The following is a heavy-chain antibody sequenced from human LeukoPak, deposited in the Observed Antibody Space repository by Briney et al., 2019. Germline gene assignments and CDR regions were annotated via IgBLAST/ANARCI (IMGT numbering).Heavy chain of an antibody. V-gene: IGHV1-18*01. CDR1: GYTFTSYD. D-gene: IGHD6-19*01. CDR2: ISTYNGKT. Sequence: ASVKVSCKASGYTFTSYDISWVRQAPGQGLEWMGWISTYNGKTNHAQKLQGRVTMTTDTSTSTAYMELRSLRSDDTAVYYCARDPSNTSGWKTWFDPWGQGTLVTVSS. J-gene: IGHJ5*02. CDR3: ARDPSNTSGWKTWFDP.